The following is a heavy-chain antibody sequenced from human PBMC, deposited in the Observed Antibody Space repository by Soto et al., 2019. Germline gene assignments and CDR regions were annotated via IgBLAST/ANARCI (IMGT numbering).Heavy chain of an antibody. J-gene: IGHJ4*02. V-gene: IGHV1-69*01. CDR2: IIPIFGTP. CDR3: ARASAPRRWSYFDL. D-gene: IGHD2-15*01. CDR1: GGSFSDYA. Sequence: QVQLVQSGAEVKKPGSSMKISCKAFGGSFSDYAISWVRQAPGQGLEWMGGIIPIFGTPNYAQKFQDRVTFTSHESTNTAYMDLSPLTSEDTALYSCARASAPRRWSYFDLYSQGTQVTVSS.